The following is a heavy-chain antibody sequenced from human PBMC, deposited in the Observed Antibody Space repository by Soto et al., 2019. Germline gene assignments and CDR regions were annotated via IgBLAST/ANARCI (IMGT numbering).Heavy chain of an antibody. CDR1: GGSISSSSYY. Sequence: SETLSLTCTVSGGSISSSSYYWGWIRQPPGKGLEWIGSIYYSGSTYYNPSLKSRVTISVDTSKNQFSLKLSSVTAADTAVYCCAILTTYYYDSSGYYFDYWGQGTLVTVSS. J-gene: IGHJ4*02. CDR3: AILTTYYYDSSGYYFDY. V-gene: IGHV4-39*01. CDR2: IYYSGST. D-gene: IGHD3-22*01.